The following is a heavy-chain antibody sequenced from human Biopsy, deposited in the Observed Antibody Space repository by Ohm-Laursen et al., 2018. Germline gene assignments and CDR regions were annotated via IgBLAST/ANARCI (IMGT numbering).Heavy chain of an antibody. J-gene: IGHJ4*02. Sequence: GSSVKVSCKASGYTFTGYYIHWVRQAPGQGLEWVGWLNPNNGGTDYAEKFQGRVTMTRDTSINTAYMELSSLRSDDTAVYFCAREIAPWYDSGDYYSFFDYWGQGTLVTVSS. CDR3: AREIAPWYDSGDYYSFFDY. V-gene: IGHV1-2*02. CDR2: LNPNNGGT. CDR1: GYTFTGYY. D-gene: IGHD3-22*01.